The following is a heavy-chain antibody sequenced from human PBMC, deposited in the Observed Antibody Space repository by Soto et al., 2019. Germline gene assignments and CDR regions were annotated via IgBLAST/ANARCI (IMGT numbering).Heavy chain of an antibody. D-gene: IGHD3-10*01. V-gene: IGHV1-69*13. CDR2: IIRIFGTT. Sequence: ASVKVSCKASGGTFSSYAISWVRQAPGQGLEWMGGIIRIFGTTNYAQKFQGRVTITADDSSSTAYMDLSSLRSEDTAVYYCASGKVWFGEGGDYYYGMDVWGQGTTVTVSS. CDR1: GGTFSSYA. CDR3: ASGKVWFGEGGDYYYGMDV. J-gene: IGHJ6*02.